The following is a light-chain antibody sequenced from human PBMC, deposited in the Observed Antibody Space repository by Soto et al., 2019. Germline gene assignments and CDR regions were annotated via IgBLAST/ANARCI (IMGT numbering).Light chain of an antibody. Sequence: QSALTQPASVSGSPGQSITVSCTGTSSDVGGYNYVSWYQQHPGKAPKLVIYEVSDRPSGISNRFSGSKSGNTASLTISGRRAEDEADYYCSSFTTSSTWVFGGGTKLTVL. V-gene: IGLV2-14*01. CDR2: EVS. CDR3: SSFTTSSTWV. J-gene: IGLJ3*02. CDR1: SSDVGGYNY.